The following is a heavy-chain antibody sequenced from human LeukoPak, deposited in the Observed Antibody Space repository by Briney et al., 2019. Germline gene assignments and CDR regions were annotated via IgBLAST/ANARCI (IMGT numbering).Heavy chain of an antibody. V-gene: IGHV3-7*05. CDR2: IKQDGSEK. CDR1: GFIFGSYA. Sequence: PGGSLRLSCAASGFIFGSYAMSWVRQAPGKGLEWVANIKQDGSEKYYVDSVKGRFTISRDNAKNSLYLQMNSLRAEDTAVYYCASHQEWQLPSAFDIWGQGTMVTVSS. J-gene: IGHJ3*02. CDR3: ASHQEWQLPSAFDI. D-gene: IGHD2-15*01.